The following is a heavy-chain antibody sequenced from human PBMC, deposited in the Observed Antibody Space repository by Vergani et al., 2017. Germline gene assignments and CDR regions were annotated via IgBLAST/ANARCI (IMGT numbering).Heavy chain of an antibody. CDR2: IYSTVST. CDR3: ARMGGYDEGDAFRIGYFGS. Sequence: QVQLQESGPGLVKPSQTLSLTCSVSGDSISSGVYYWNWIRQHPGKDLEWIGYIYSTVSTHHNPSLRRRINMSVDTSKNQFSLKLNSVTAADTAMYYCARMGGYDEGDAFRIGYFGSVGSGILVNVS. D-gene: IGHD3-22*01. J-gene: IGHJ4*02. CDR1: GDSISSGVYY. V-gene: IGHV4-31*03.